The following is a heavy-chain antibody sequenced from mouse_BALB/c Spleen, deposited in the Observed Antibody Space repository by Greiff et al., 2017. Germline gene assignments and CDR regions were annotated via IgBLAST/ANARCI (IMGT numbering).Heavy chain of an antibody. J-gene: IGHJ2*01. Sequence: EVQRVESGGGLVKPGGSLKLSCAASGFTFSSYAMSWVRQTPEKRLEWVASISSGGSTYYPDSVKGRFTISRDNARNILYLQMSSLRSEDTAMYYCARENYYGSSPHYFDYWGQGTTLTVSS. D-gene: IGHD1-1*01. V-gene: IGHV5-6-5*01. CDR1: GFTFSSYA. CDR2: ISSGGST. CDR3: ARENYYGSSPHYFDY.